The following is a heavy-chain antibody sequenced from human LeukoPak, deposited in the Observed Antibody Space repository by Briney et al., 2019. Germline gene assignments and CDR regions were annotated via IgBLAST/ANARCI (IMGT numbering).Heavy chain of an antibody. V-gene: IGHV1-2*02. CDR2: MNPNSGGT. Sequence: ASVKVSCKASGYTFTSYDIIWVRQATGQGLEWMGWMNPNSGGTNYAQKFQGRVTMTRDTSISTAYMELSRLRSDDTAVYYCARVRYDILTGYFDWFDPWGQGTLVTVSS. CDR3: ARVRYDILTGYFDWFDP. CDR1: GYTFTSYD. D-gene: IGHD3-9*01. J-gene: IGHJ5*02.